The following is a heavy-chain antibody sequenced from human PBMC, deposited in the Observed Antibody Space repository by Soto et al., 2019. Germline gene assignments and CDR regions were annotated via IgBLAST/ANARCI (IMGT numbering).Heavy chain of an antibody. V-gene: IGHV1-2*04. J-gene: IGHJ6*02. CDR3: ARDGPSSSGYYGMDV. D-gene: IGHD6-6*01. Sequence: ASVKVSCKASGYTFTGYYMHWVRQAPGQGLEWMGWINPNSGGTNYAQKFQGWVTMTRDTSISTAYMELSRLRSDDTAVYYCARDGPSSSGYYGMDVWGQGTTVTVSS. CDR1: GYTFTGYY. CDR2: INPNSGGT.